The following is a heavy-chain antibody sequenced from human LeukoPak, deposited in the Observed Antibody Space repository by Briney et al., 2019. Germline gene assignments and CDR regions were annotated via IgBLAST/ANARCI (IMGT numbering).Heavy chain of an antibody. V-gene: IGHV4-34*01. Sequence: SETLSLTCAVSCVSFNDYYWSWVRQTPGKGLEWIGEINHSGYTNDSPSLKSRVTLSIDTSRKQFSLNLRSVTVADTGIYYCTRMTTGHDYWGQGTLVTVSS. J-gene: IGHJ4*02. D-gene: IGHD4-17*01. CDR2: INHSGYT. CDR3: TRMTTGHDY. CDR1: CVSFNDYY.